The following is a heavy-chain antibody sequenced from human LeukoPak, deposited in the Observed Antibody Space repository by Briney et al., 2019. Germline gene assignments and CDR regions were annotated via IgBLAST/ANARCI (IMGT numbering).Heavy chain of an antibody. CDR2: ISGSGGGA. D-gene: IGHD6-19*01. CDR1: GFTFSSYA. CDR3: AKRSSSGWSDY. V-gene: IGHV3-23*01. J-gene: IGHJ4*02. Sequence: GASLRLSCAASGFTFSSYAMSWVRQAPGKGLEWVSVISGSGGGASYADSVKGRFTISRDNSKNTLYLQMNSLRAEDTAVYYCAKRSSSGWSDYWGQGTLVTVSS.